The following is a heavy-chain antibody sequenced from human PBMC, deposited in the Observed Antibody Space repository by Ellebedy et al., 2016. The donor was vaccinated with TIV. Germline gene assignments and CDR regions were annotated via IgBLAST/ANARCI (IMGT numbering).Heavy chain of an antibody. CDR3: ARGVRGYSSSWHGLDYYYYYMDV. J-gene: IGHJ6*03. CDR1: GGSISSYY. Sequence: SETLSLTCTVSGGSISSYYWSWIRQPPGKGLEWIGYIYYSGSTNYNPSLKSPVTISVDTSKNQFSLKLSSVTAADTAVYYCARGVRGYSSSWHGLDYYYYYMDVWGKGTTVTVSS. V-gene: IGHV4-59*12. D-gene: IGHD6-13*01. CDR2: IYYSGST.